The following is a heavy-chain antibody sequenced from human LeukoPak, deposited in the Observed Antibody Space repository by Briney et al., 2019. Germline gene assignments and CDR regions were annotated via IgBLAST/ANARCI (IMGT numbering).Heavy chain of an antibody. D-gene: IGHD5/OR15-5a*01. CDR1: GFTFSGYA. J-gene: IGHJ4*02. Sequence: PGGSLRLSCAASGFTFSGYAMHWVRQAPGKGQEWLTVISTDGNDKHYADSVKGRFTVSRGNSKNTLFLQMNNLRTEDTAVYYCAKDKSVSADYYFDYWGQGTLVTVSS. CDR3: AKDKSVSADYYFDY. CDR2: ISTDGNDK. V-gene: IGHV3-30*04.